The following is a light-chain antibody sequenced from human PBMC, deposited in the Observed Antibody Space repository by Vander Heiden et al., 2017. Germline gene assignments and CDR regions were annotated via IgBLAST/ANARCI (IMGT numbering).Light chain of an antibody. V-gene: IGKV1-9*01. Sequence: DIQLTQSPSFLSASVGDRVTITCRASQGINSYLAWYQQKPGKAPKLLIYATSTLKSGVPSRFSGSGSGTDFTLTISSLQPEDFATYYCQQLNSSPLFTFGPWTKVDFK. CDR1: QGINSY. J-gene: IGKJ3*01. CDR3: QQLNSSPLFT. CDR2: ATS.